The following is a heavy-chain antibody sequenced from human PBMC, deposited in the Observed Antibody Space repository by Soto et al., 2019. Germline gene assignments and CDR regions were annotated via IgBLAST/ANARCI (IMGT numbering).Heavy chain of an antibody. D-gene: IGHD3-9*01. Sequence: ASVKVSCKASGYTFTGYYMHWVRQAPGQGLEWMGWINPNSGGTNYAQKFQGWVTMTRDTSISTAYMELSRLRSDDTAVYYCASVNILTGYYLDHWGQGTLVTVSS. V-gene: IGHV1-2*04. CDR1: GYTFTGYY. J-gene: IGHJ4*02. CDR3: ASVNILTGYYLDH. CDR2: INPNSGGT.